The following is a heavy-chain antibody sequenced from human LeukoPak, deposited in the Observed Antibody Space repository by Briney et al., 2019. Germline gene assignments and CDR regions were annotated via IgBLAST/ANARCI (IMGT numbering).Heavy chain of an antibody. J-gene: IGHJ4*02. Sequence: GGSLRLSCAASGFTFSNYWMSWVRQAPGKGLEWVANIKQDGSEKYYVNSVKGRFTISRDNAKNSLYLQMNSLGAEDTAIYYCAREDDWNYEDYWGQGTLVTVSS. D-gene: IGHD1-7*01. V-gene: IGHV3-7*01. CDR1: GFTFSNYW. CDR2: IKQDGSEK. CDR3: AREDDWNYEDY.